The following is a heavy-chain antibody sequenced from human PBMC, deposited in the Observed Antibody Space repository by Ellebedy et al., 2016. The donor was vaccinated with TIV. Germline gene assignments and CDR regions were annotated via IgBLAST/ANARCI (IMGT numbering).Heavy chain of an antibody. V-gene: IGHV5-51*01. Sequence: ASVKVSCKGSGYSFTSYWIGWVRQMPGKGLEWMGIIYPDDSDTTYSPSFQGQVTISVDKSINTAFLVWSSLKASDTAMYYCARNVDTAMAPDFDYWGQGTLVTVSS. J-gene: IGHJ4*02. CDR2: IYPDDSDT. CDR1: GYSFTSYW. D-gene: IGHD5-18*01. CDR3: ARNVDTAMAPDFDY.